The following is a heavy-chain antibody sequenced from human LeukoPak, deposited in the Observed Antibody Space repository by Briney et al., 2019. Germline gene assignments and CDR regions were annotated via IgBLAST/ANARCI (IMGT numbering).Heavy chain of an antibody. CDR3: ARDRGVPGPGNALDI. CDR1: GYTFTNYH. D-gene: IGHD2-8*01. Sequence: ASVKVSCKASGYTFTNYHMHWVRQAPGQGLEWLGLVKPKSGDSDFVQKFRGRVTVTTDVSTTTIHMELSNLRSDDTAVYYCARDRGVPGPGNALDIWGQGTMVTVSS. CDR2: VKPKSGDS. V-gene: IGHV1-2*06. J-gene: IGHJ3*02.